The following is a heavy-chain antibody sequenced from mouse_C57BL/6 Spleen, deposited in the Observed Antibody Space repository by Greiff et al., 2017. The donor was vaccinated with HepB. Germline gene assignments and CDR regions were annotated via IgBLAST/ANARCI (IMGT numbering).Heavy chain of an antibody. J-gene: IGHJ1*03. Sequence: EVQWVESGGDLVKPGGSLKLSCAASGFTFSSYGMSWVRQTPDKRLEWVATISSRGSYTYYPDSVKGRFTISRDNAKNTLYLQMSSLKSEDTAMYYCARVYGSSLHWYFDVWGTGTTVTVSS. CDR3: ARVYGSSLHWYFDV. CDR2: ISSRGSYT. V-gene: IGHV5-6*01. D-gene: IGHD1-1*01. CDR1: GFTFSSYG.